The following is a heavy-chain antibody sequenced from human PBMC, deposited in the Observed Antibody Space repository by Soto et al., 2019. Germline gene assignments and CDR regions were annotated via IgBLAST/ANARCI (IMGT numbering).Heavy chain of an antibody. CDR3: EKPPGSIITFDK. D-gene: IGHD2-2*01. J-gene: IGHJ4*02. V-gene: IGHV3-23*01. Sequence: SLRLSGAASGFTFSNYAMSWVRQAPGKGLEWVSTIIGNGGSTYYADSVKGRFTISRDSSKNMLFLHINSLRHDDSAVYYSEKPPGSIITFDKWGQGTRVTV. CDR2: IIGNGGST. CDR1: GFTFSNYA.